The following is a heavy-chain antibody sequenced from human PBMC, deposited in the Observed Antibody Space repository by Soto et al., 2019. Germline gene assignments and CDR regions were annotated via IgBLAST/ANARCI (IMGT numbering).Heavy chain of an antibody. V-gene: IGHV4-31*03. CDR1: GGSISSGGYY. Sequence: SETLSLTCTVSGGSISSGGYYWSWIRQHPGKGLEWIGYIYYSGSTYYNPSLKSRVTISVDTSKNQFSLKLSSVTAADTAVYYCARAYNNDFWSGYDFYYFDYWGQGTLVTVSS. CDR2: IYYSGST. J-gene: IGHJ4*02. CDR3: ARAYNNDFWSGYDFYYFDY. D-gene: IGHD3-3*01.